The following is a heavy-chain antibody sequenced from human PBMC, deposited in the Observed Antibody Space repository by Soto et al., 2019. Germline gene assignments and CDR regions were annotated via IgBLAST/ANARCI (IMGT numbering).Heavy chain of an antibody. V-gene: IGHV4-39*01. CDR1: GGSISSSSYY. CDR2: IYYSGST. Sequence: SETLSLTCTVSGGSISSSSYYWGWIRQPPGKGLEWIGSIYYSGSTYYNPSLKSRVTISVDTSKNQFSLKLSSVTAADTAVYYCARESLRIAAAGYYWGQGTLVTVSS. J-gene: IGHJ4*02. D-gene: IGHD6-13*01. CDR3: ARESLRIAAAGYY.